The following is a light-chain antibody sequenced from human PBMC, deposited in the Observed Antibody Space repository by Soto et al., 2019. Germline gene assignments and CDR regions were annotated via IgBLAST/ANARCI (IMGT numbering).Light chain of an antibody. CDR1: RSGALSYAV. CDR2: EGN. V-gene: IGLV2-23*01. CDR3: CSFGYSNSWV. J-gene: IGLJ3*02. Sequence: QSALTQPASVSGSPGQSVTISCTGARSGALSYAVVSWYQHRPGKAPKLIIYEGNKRPSVVSNRYSGSRSDNMASLTISWLHAEDEADYYCCSFGYSNSWVLVGGTKLTVL.